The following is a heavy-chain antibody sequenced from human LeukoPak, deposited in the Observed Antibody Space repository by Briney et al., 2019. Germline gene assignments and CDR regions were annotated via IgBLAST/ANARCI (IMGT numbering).Heavy chain of an antibody. CDR3: ARANSGYYLGGFDY. CDR1: GGSINSYY. J-gene: IGHJ4*02. CDR2: IYYSGST. Sequence: SETLSLTCTVSGGSINSYYWSWIRQPPGKGLEWIGYIYYSGSTNYNPSLKSRVTISVDTSKNQFSLKLSSVTAADTAVYYCARANSGYYLGGFDYWGQGTWSPSPQ. V-gene: IGHV4-59*01. D-gene: IGHD5-12*01.